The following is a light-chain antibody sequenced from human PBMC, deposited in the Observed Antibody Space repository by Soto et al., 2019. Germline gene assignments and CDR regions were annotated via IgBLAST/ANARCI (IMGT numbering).Light chain of an antibody. CDR3: QQRSNWPAT. CDR1: QSVSSY. V-gene: IGKV3-11*01. J-gene: IGKJ2*01. Sequence: EIVLTQSPATLSLSPGERATLSCRASQSVSSYLAWYQQKPGKAPRLLIYDASNRATGIPARFSGSGSGTDCTRSISSLEPEDFAVYYCQQRSNWPATFGQGTNLAIK. CDR2: DAS.